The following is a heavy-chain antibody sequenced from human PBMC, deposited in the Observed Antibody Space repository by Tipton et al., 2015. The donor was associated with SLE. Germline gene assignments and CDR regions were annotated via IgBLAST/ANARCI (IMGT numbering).Heavy chain of an antibody. V-gene: IGHV1-2*02. D-gene: IGHD3-16*01. CDR1: GFAFIGQY. J-gene: IGHJ3*01. CDR3: VWGEKTIDTFLTSV. CDR2: INSETGGT. Sequence: QVQLVQSGAEVKKPGASVKVSCKAMGFAFIGQYIHWVRQAPGQGFEWMAWINSETGGTNYARKFVGRVTMTRDTSITTAYMELNWLTSDDTAVYYCVWGEKTIDTFLTSVWGQGTMVIVSS.